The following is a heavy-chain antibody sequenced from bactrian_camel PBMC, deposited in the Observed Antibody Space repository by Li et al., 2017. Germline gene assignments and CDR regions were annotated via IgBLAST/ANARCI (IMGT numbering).Heavy chain of an antibody. Sequence: QVQLVESGAGSVEAGGSVRLSCTASGYTDSVNVMGWWRQAAGKEREGVACISTGGGDTMYADAVKGRFTISHDSAKNTVFLEMYGLEPGDTGMYYCAAHSGTLCSDWTRYRTCGQGTQVTVS. CDR2: ISTGGGDT. J-gene: IGHJ4*01. V-gene: IGHV3S54*01. CDR1: GYTDSVNV. D-gene: IGHD3*01.